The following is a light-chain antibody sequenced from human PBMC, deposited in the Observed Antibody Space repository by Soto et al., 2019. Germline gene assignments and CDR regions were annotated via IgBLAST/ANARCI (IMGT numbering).Light chain of an antibody. CDR2: DVS. CDR3: SSYTSSNTQV. Sequence: QSALTQPASVSGSPGQSITISCTGTSSDVGGYNYVSWYQQHPGKAPKLMIYDVSNRPSGVSNRFSGSKSDNTASLTISGLQAEYEADYYCSSYTSSNTQVFGTGTKVTVL. CDR1: SSDVGGYNY. V-gene: IGLV2-14*03. J-gene: IGLJ1*01.